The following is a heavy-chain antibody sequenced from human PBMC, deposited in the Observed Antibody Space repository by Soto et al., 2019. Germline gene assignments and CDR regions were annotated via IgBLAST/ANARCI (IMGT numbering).Heavy chain of an antibody. CDR1: GYTFTSYD. D-gene: IGHD3-22*01. V-gene: IGHV1-8*01. J-gene: IGHJ4*02. Sequence: ASVKVSCKASGYTFTSYDINWVRQATGQGLEWMGWMNPNSGNTGYAQKFQGRVTMTRNTSISTAYMELSSLRSEDTAVYYCARLLLGYYDGNPYPYYFDYWGQGTLVTVSS. CDR2: MNPNSGNT. CDR3: ARLLLGYYDGNPYPYYFDY.